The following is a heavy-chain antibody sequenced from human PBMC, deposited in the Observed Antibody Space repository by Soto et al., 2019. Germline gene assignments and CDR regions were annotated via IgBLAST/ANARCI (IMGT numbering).Heavy chain of an antibody. CDR2: ISYDGSKI. V-gene: IGHV3-30*03. Sequence: GGSLRLSCAASGFTFSAFDMHWVRQAPGKGLEWVGLISYDGSKIYYADSMKGRFTISRDKSKNTLYLQMNSLRAEDTAVYYCARGGTVVVVAATRAFDIWGQGTMVTVSS. CDR1: GFTFSAFD. CDR3: ARGGTVVVVAATRAFDI. D-gene: IGHD2-15*01. J-gene: IGHJ3*02.